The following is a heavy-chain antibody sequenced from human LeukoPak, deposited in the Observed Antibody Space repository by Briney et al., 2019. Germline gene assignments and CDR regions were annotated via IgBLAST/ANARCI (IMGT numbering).Heavy chain of an antibody. D-gene: IGHD3-3*01. Sequence: PSGTLSLPCGVSGGSVINTNWWTWVRQPPGKGLEWIGEVHLDGRTNYNPSLESRLTMSVDVSENQVSLKLTSVTAADTAVYYCAREGGFYRPLDYSGEGTLVTVSS. V-gene: IGHV4-4*02. CDR2: VHLDGRT. CDR3: AREGGFYRPLDY. CDR1: GGSVINTNW. J-gene: IGHJ4*02.